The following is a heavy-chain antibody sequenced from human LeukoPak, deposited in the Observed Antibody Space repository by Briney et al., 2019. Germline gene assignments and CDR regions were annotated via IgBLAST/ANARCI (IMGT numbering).Heavy chain of an antibody. V-gene: IGHV1-46*01. J-gene: IGHJ5*02. D-gene: IGHD4-17*01. Sequence: ASVKVSCKASGYTFTSYYMHWVRQAPGQGLEWMGIINPSGGSTSYAQKFQGRVTMTRDTSTSTVYMELSSLRSEDTAVYCCARDVPHDYGDYDNWFDPWGQGTLVTVSS. CDR3: ARDVPHDYGDYDNWFDP. CDR1: GYTFTSYY. CDR2: INPSGGST.